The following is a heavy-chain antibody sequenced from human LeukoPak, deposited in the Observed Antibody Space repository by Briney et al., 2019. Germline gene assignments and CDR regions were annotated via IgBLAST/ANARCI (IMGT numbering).Heavy chain of an antibody. D-gene: IGHD3-3*01. J-gene: IGHJ4*02. CDR2: ISANNGNT. Sequence: ASVKVSCKTSGYTFSSHGISWVRQAPGQGLEWMGWISANNGNTNYAQRFQGRVTMTTDRATSTAQMELRNLRSDDTAVYFCARSMGVGRREGGSLLDYWGQGSLVTVSS. CDR3: ARSMGVGRREGGSLLDY. CDR1: GYTFSSHG. V-gene: IGHV1-18*01.